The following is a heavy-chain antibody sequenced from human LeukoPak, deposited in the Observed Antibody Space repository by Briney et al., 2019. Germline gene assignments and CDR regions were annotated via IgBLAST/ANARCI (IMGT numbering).Heavy chain of an antibody. D-gene: IGHD6-13*01. CDR3: SSSRSRWDYFDY. J-gene: IGHJ4*02. CDR2: IKRKNDGGAT. CDR1: GFTFSNAW. V-gene: IGHV3-15*01. Sequence: PGGTLRLSCAVSGFTFSNAWMTWVRQAPGKGLEWAGRIKRKNDGGATDYATRVKGRFTISRDDSINTLYLQMTSLKTEDTVVYYCSSSRSRWDYFDYWGQGALVTVSS.